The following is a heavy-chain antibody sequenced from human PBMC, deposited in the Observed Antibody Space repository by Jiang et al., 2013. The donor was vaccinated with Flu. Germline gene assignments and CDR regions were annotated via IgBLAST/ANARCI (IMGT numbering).Heavy chain of an antibody. CDR2: TYYRSKWYN. D-gene: IGHD6-13*01. Sequence: SSNSAAWNWIRQSPSRGLEWLGRTYYRSKWYNDYAVSVKSRITINPDTSKNQFSLQLNSVTPEDTAVYYCAREGIAAAGTNFDYWGQGTLVTVSS. CDR1: SSNSAA. J-gene: IGHJ4*02. CDR3: AREGIAAAGTNFDY. V-gene: IGHV6-1*01.